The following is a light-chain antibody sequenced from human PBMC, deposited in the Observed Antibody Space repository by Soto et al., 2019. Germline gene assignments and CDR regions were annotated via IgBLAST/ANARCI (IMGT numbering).Light chain of an antibody. V-gene: IGKV3-15*01. J-gene: IGKJ1*01. CDR2: GAS. Sequence: EIVMTQSPATLSVSPGERATLSCRASQSVRSSFLAWYQQKPGQAPRLLIYGASTRATGSPARFSGSGSGTEFTLTISSLQSEDFAVYYCQHYNTWPWTFGQGTKVDIK. CDR3: QHYNTWPWT. CDR1: QSVRSSF.